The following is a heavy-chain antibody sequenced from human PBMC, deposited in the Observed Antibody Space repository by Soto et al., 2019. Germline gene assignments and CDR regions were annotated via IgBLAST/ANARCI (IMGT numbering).Heavy chain of an antibody. D-gene: IGHD2-21*01. CDR1: GFTFSDSA. J-gene: IGHJ4*01. CDR2: IRNKGNNYAT. V-gene: IGHV3-73*01. CDR3: TARRDWTAVTPLDY. Sequence: GGSLRLSCAASGFTFSDSAMHWVRQASGKGLEWVGRIRNKGNNYATAYTASVKGRFTISRDDSKNTVYLQMNSLKIDDTAVYYGTARRDWTAVTPLDYWGLETLVTVSS.